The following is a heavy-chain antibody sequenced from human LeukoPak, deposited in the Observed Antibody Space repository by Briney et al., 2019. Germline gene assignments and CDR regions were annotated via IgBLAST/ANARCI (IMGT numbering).Heavy chain of an antibody. V-gene: IGHV3-7*01. CDR1: GFTFSSYW. Sequence: PGGSLRLSCAASGFTFSSYWMSWVRQAPGKGLEWVANIKQDGSEKYYVDSVKGQFTISRDNAKNSLYLQMNSLRAEDTAVYYCAREVGYCSGGSCQSFDYWGQGTLVTVSS. J-gene: IGHJ4*02. CDR2: IKQDGSEK. D-gene: IGHD2-15*01. CDR3: AREVGYCSGGSCQSFDY.